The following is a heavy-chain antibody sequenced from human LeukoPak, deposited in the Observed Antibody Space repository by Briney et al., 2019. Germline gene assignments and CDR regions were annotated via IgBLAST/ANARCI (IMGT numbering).Heavy chain of an antibody. V-gene: IGHV4-38-2*02. Sequence: SETLSLTCTVSGYSISSGYYWGWIRQPPGKGLEWIGYIYYSGSTNYNPSLKSRVTISVDTSKNQFSLKLSSVTAADTAVYYCARASGYDYFDYWGQGTLVTVSS. J-gene: IGHJ4*02. CDR1: GYSISSGYY. CDR3: ARASGYDYFDY. D-gene: IGHD5-12*01. CDR2: IYYSGST.